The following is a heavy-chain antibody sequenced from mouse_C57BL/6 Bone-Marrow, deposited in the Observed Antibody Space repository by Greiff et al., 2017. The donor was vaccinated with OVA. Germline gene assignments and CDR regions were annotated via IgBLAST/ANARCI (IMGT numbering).Heavy chain of an antibody. D-gene: IGHD2-14*01. J-gene: IGHJ2*01. CDR3: ARWRYSGPDY. CDR1: GYTFTSYW. V-gene: IGHV1-52*01. CDR2: IDPSDSET. Sequence: QVQLQQPGAELVRPGSSVKLSCKASGYTFTSYWMHWVKQRPIQGLEWIGNIDPSDSETHYNQKFKDKATLTVDNSSSTAYMQLSSLTSEASAVYSCARWRYSGPDYWRQGTTLTVSS.